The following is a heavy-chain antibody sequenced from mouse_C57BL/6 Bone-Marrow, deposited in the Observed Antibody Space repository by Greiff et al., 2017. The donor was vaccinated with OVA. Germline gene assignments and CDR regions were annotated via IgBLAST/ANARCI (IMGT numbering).Heavy chain of an antibody. J-gene: IGHJ3*01. Sequence: EVQLQQSGPELVKPGASVKISCKASGYSFTGYYMHWVKQSSEKSLEWIGEINPSTGGTSYNQKFKGKATLTVDKSSSTAYMQLKSLTSEDSAVYYCASSRGALFAYWGQGTLVTVSA. V-gene: IGHV1-43*01. D-gene: IGHD1-1*01. CDR1: GYSFTGYY. CDR3: ASSRGALFAY. CDR2: INPSTGGT.